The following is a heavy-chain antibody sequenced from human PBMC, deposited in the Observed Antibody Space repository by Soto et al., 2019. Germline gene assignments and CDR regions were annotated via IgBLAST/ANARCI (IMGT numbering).Heavy chain of an antibody. J-gene: IGHJ4*02. D-gene: IGHD6-19*01. CDR2: ISYDGSNK. V-gene: IGHV3-30*18. Sequence: QVQLVESGGGVVQPGRSLRLSCAASGFTFSSYGMHWVRQAPGKGLEWVAVISYDGSNKYYADSVKGRFTISRDNSKNTLYLQMNSLRAEDTAVYYCAKDHSSGWYGLIAYWGQGTLVTVSS. CDR3: AKDHSSGWYGLIAY. CDR1: GFTFSSYG.